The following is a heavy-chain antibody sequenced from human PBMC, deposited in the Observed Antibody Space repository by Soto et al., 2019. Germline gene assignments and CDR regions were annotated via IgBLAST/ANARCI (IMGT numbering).Heavy chain of an antibody. CDR1: GLPFNDYY. D-gene: IGHD2-21*01. CDR2: ISPKSTFR. V-gene: IGHV3-11*06. CDR3: VRGGGGGLFEH. Sequence: GGSLRLSCATSGLPFNDYYMTWIRQAPGKGLEWLSHISPKSTFRNYADSVKGLFTIARDNTESSLFLQMNSLGVDDTAVYSCVRGGGGGLFEHWGQGVLVTVSS. J-gene: IGHJ4*02.